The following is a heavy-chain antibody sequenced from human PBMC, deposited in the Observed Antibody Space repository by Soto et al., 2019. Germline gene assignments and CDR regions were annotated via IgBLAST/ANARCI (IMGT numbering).Heavy chain of an antibody. Sequence: GPSVKVSCKASGYTFTSYGISWVRQAPGQGLEWMGWISAYNGNTNYAQKLQGRVTMTTDTSTSTAYMELRSLRSDDTAVYYCAKEGYCSSTSCYGSFDYWGQGTLVTVSS. D-gene: IGHD2-2*01. CDR1: GYTFTSYG. CDR3: AKEGYCSSTSCYGSFDY. V-gene: IGHV1-18*01. J-gene: IGHJ4*02. CDR2: ISAYNGNT.